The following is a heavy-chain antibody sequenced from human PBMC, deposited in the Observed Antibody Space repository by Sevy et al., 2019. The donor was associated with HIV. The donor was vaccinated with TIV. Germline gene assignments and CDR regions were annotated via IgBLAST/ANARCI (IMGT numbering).Heavy chain of an antibody. CDR2: IYYSGST. D-gene: IGHD3-16*02. Sequence: SETLSLTCTVSGGSISSYYWSWIRQPPGKGLEWIGYIYYSGSTNYNPSLKSRVTISVDTSKNQFSLKLSSVTAADTAVCYCGGGGVGITFGGVIAIDAFDIWGQGTMVTVSS. CDR1: GGSISSYY. V-gene: IGHV4-59*01. J-gene: IGHJ3*02. CDR3: GGGGVGITFGGVIAIDAFDI.